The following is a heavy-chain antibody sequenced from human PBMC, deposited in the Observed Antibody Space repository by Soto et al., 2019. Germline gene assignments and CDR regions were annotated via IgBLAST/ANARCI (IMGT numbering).Heavy chain of an antibody. CDR1: GGSISSGGYY. CDR2: IYYSGST. D-gene: IGHD3-9*01. V-gene: IGHV4-31*03. CDR3: ARGGILTGYSTDY. Sequence: SETLSLTCTVSGGSISSGGYYWSWIRQHPGKGLEWIGYIYYSGSTYYNPSLKSRVTISVDTSKNQFSLKLSSVTAADTAVYYCARGGILTGYSTDYWGQGTLVTVSS. J-gene: IGHJ4*02.